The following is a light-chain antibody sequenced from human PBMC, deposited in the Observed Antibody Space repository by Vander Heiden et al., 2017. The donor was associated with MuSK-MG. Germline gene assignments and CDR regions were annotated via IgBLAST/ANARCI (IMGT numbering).Light chain of an antibody. CDR1: QSVSSY. CDR3: QQRSNWPSIT. CDR2: DAS. V-gene: IGKV3-11*01. Sequence: EIELTQSTATLSLSPGERATLSCRASQSVSSYLAWYQQKPGQAPRLLIYDASNRATGIPARFSGSGSGTDFTLTISSLEPEDFAVYYCQQRSNWPSITFGQGTRLEIK. J-gene: IGKJ5*01.